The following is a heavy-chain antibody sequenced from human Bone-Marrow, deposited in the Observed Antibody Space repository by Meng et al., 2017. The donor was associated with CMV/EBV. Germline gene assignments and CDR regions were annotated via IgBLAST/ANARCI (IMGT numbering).Heavy chain of an antibody. Sequence: SETLSLTCTVSGGSISSGGYYWSWIRQHPGKGLEWIGYIYYSGSTYYHPSLKSRVTISVDTSKNQFSLKLSSVTAADTAVYYCARDHAAYYGSGSYGMDVWGQGTTVTVSS. CDR3: ARDHAAYYGSGSYGMDV. D-gene: IGHD3-10*01. CDR2: IYYSGST. J-gene: IGHJ6*02. V-gene: IGHV4-31*03. CDR1: GGSISSGGYY.